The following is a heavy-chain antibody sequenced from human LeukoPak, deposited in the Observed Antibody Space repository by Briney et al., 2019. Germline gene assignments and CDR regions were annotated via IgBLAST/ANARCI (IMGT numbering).Heavy chain of an antibody. J-gene: IGHJ6*02. D-gene: IGHD6-19*01. Sequence: GGSLRLSCAASGFTFSNYWMTWVRQAPGKGLEWVASIKQDGSEKYYVDSVKGRFTFSRDNAKNSLYLQMNSLRAEDTAVYYCAKDPAYSSGWYEYYYYGMDVWGQGTTVTVSS. CDR3: AKDPAYSSGWYEYYYYGMDV. CDR2: IKQDGSEK. CDR1: GFTFSNYW. V-gene: IGHV3-7*03.